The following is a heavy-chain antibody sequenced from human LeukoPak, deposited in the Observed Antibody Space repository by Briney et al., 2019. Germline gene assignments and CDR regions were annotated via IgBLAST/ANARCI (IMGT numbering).Heavy chain of an antibody. Sequence: TGGSLRLSCAVSGITLSNYGMSWVRQAPGKGLEWVAGISASHGRTNYVDSVKGRVTISRDHPKNQLYVQMNSLRAADKAVYFCTKRGVVIRVILVGFHKEAYYFDSWGQGALVTVSS. D-gene: IGHD3-10*01. J-gene: IGHJ4*02. CDR3: TKRGVVIRVILVGFHKEAYYFDS. V-gene: IGHV3-23*01. CDR1: GITLSNYG. CDR2: ISASHGRT.